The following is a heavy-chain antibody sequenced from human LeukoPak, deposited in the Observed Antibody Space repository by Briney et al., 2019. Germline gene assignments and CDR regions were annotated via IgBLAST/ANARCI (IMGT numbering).Heavy chain of an antibody. D-gene: IGHD1-7*01. Sequence: SETLSLTCTVSGGSISSYYWSWIRQPAGKGLEWIGRIYTSGSTNYNPSLKSRVTISVDKSKNQFSLKLSSVTAADTAVYYCARVTGTTSDYYYYYMDVWGKGTTVTVSS. J-gene: IGHJ6*03. CDR3: ARVTGTTSDYYYYYMDV. CDR1: GGSISSYY. CDR2: IYTSGST. V-gene: IGHV4-4*07.